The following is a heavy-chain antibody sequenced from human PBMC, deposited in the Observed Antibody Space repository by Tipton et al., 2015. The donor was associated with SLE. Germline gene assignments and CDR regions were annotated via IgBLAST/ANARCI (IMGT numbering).Heavy chain of an antibody. V-gene: IGHV4-4*07. CDR2: LYVSGSPT. CDR1: GDSLTTNY. J-gene: IGHJ6*04. CDR3: ARIRPGHGDPCDF. Sequence: TLSLTCTVSGDSLTTNYWNWIRQPAGKGLEWIGRLYVSGSPTHYNPSLESRVTMSVDKSQNQFSLKLTSVTAADTAVYFFARIRPGHGDPCDFWGKVTMVTVSP.